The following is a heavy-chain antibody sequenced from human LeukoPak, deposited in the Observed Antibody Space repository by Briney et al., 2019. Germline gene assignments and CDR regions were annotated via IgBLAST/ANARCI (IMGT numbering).Heavy chain of an antibody. D-gene: IGHD3-10*01. J-gene: IGHJ4*02. CDR1: GFTFSSYS. V-gene: IGHV3-48*04. CDR2: ISSSSSTI. CDR3: AKDKLVRVDYFDY. Sequence: GGSLRLSCAASGFTFSSYSMNWVRQAPGKGLEWVSYISSSSSTIYYADPVKGRFTISRDNSKNTLYLQMNSLRVEDTAVYYCAKDKLVRVDYFDYWGQGTLVTVSS.